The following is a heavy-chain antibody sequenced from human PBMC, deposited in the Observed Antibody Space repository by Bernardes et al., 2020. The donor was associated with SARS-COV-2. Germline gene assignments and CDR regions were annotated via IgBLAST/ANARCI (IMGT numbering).Heavy chain of an antibody. D-gene: IGHD3-3*01. J-gene: IGHJ3*02. CDR2: IIPPFGTT. Sequence: SVQVSCKTSGNTFTSYAVISLLQAPGQGLECMGGIIPPFGTTNYAQNFQGRVMIAADESTSTVYMELSSLRSEDTAMYYCARSWTYPDAFDIWGQGTMVTVSS. CDR3: ARSWTYPDAFDI. CDR1: GNTFTSYA. V-gene: IGHV1-69*13.